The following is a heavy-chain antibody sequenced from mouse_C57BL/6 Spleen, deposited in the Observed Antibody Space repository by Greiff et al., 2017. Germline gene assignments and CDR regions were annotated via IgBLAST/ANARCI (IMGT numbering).Heavy chain of an antibody. CDR3: ARNLYDCDFYAIDY. D-gene: IGHD2-3*01. CDR1: GYTFTSYC. Sequence: VQLQQPGAELVKPGASVKLSCKASGYTFTSYCMHWVKQRPGRGLEWIGRIDPNSGGTNYNETFKSKATLTVDKPSSTAYMQLSSLTSEDSAVYYGARNLYDCDFYAIDYWGQGTTVTVSS. V-gene: IGHV1-72*01. J-gene: IGHJ4*01. CDR2: IDPNSGGT.